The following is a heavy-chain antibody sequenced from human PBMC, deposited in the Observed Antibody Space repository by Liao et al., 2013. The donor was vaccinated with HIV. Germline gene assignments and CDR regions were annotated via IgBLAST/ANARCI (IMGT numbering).Heavy chain of an antibody. J-gene: IGHJ6*03. CDR1: GDSISSDY. CDR3: GRLGQPSGDFYTGGYYYMDV. V-gene: IGHV4-59*01. D-gene: IGHD2/OR15-2a*01. Sequence: QVQLQESGPRDVVERRSETLSLTCTVSGDSISSDYWGWIRQPPGKGLEWIGHISHSGFTNNNPSLKSRVTISIDPSNNEFSLDLSSVTAADTAVYYCGRLGQPSGDFYTGGYYYMDVWGKGTTVTVSS. CDR2: ISHSGFT.